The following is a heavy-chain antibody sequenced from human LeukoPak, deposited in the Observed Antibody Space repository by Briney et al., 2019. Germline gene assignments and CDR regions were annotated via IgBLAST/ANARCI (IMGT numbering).Heavy chain of an antibody. CDR1: GFTFSDYY. CDR3: ARSGGYSGYPIDS. J-gene: IGHJ5*01. Sequence: GGSLRLSCAASGFTFSDYYMSWIRQAPGKGLEWVSYISSSGGTIYFADSVKGRFTISRDNAQNSLYLQMDSLRAEDTAVYYCARSGGYSGYPIDSWGQGVLVTVFS. D-gene: IGHD5-12*01. V-gene: IGHV3-11*04. CDR2: ISSSGGTI.